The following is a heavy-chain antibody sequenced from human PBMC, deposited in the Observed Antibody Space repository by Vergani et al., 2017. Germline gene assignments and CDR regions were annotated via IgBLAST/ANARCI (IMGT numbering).Heavy chain of an antibody. Sequence: QLQLQESGPGLMKPSETLALTCVVSGGDVSTTTYYWGWIRQPPGQGLQWIGSIYYTGSSYYNPSIKSRVAISVDTSKNHFSLKLNSLTVTDTAVYYCARXPRGDFWGGYPDSWGQGILVTVSS. CDR1: GGDVSTTTYY. CDR3: ARXPRGDFWGGYPDS. CDR2: IYYTGSS. V-gene: IGHV4-39*01. J-gene: IGHJ5*01. D-gene: IGHD3-3*01.